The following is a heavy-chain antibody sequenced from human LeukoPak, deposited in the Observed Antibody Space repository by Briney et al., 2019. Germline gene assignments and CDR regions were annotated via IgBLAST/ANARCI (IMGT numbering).Heavy chain of an antibody. V-gene: IGHV3-9*01. CDR2: ISWNSGSI. CDR1: GFTFDDYA. J-gene: IGHJ4*02. Sequence: SGGSLRLSCAASGFTFDDYAMHWVRQAPGKGLEWVSGISWNSGSIGYADSVKGRFTISRDNSKNTLYLQMNSLRAEDTAVYYCAKWAVDFDYWGQGTLVTVSS. CDR3: AKWAVDFDY. D-gene: IGHD6-19*01.